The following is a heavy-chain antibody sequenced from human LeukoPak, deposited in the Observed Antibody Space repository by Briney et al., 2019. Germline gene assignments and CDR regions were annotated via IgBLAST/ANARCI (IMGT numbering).Heavy chain of an antibody. D-gene: IGHD2-21*02. CDR1: GFTFSRYA. V-gene: IGHV3-64D*09. CDR2: INDNGGRT. CDR3: ARDNRGDHIDY. Sequence: GESLKISCSASGFTFSRYAMHWVRQAPGKGLEYVSGINDNGGRTHYGDSVKGRFSISRDNSKNTLHLQMSTLRAEDTAVYYCARDNRGDHIDYWGQGTLVTVSS. J-gene: IGHJ4*02.